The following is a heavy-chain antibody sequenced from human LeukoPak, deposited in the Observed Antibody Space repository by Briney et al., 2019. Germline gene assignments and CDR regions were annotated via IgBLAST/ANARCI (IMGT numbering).Heavy chain of an antibody. Sequence: GGSLRLSCAASGFTFSSYAMSWVRQAPGKGLEWVSAISGSGGSTYYADSVKGRFTISRDNSKNTLYLQMNSLRAEDTAVYYRARDSADSSGYSQGFDYWGQGTLVTVSS. V-gene: IGHV3-23*01. D-gene: IGHD3-22*01. CDR1: GFTFSSYA. CDR2: ISGSGGST. CDR3: ARDSADSSGYSQGFDY. J-gene: IGHJ4*02.